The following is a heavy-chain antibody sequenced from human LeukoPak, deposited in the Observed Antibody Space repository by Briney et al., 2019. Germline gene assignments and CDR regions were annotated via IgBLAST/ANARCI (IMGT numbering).Heavy chain of an antibody. CDR3: ARASTTVPNLLDH. Sequence: GGSLRLSCAASGFTFSTYWMHWVRQAPGKGLVWVARIKGDGSSTIYADSVKGRFTISRDNSKNTLYLQTSSLRVGDTAVYYCARASTTVPNLLDHWGRGTLVTVSS. V-gene: IGHV3-74*01. CDR2: IKGDGSST. CDR1: GFTFSTYW. D-gene: IGHD4-17*01. J-gene: IGHJ4*02.